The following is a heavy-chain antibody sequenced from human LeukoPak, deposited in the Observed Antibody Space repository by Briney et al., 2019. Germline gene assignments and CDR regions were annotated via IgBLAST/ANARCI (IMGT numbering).Heavy chain of an antibody. D-gene: IGHD5-24*01. CDR1: GYIFTSYY. J-gene: IGHJ3*02. Sequence: EASVKVSCKASGYIFTSYYMHWVRQAPGQGLEWMGIINPSGGRTSYAQKFQGRVTMTRDTSTSTVYMELSSLKSEDTAVYYCARVRDGYNDAYDIWGQGTMVTVSS. CDR3: ARVRDGYNDAYDI. V-gene: IGHV1-46*01. CDR2: INPSGGRT.